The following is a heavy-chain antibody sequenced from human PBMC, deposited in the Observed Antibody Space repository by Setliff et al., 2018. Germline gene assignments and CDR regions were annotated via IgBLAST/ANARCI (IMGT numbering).Heavy chain of an antibody. CDR2: IDWDDDK. V-gene: IGHV2-70*11. J-gene: IGHJ4*02. CDR3: AAASNYYDY. CDR1: GFSLSTSGIC. Sequence: SGPTLVNPTQTLTLTCTLSGFSLSTSGICVSWIRQPPGKALEWLARIDWDDDKYYTPSLKTRLTISKDTSKNQVVLTMTNMDPVDTATYYCAAASNYYDYWGQGTPVTVSS.